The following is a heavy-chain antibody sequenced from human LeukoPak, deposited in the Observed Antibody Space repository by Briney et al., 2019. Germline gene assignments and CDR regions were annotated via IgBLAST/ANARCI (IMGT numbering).Heavy chain of an antibody. V-gene: IGHV4-59*12. CDR1: GGSISSYY. J-gene: IGHJ3*02. D-gene: IGHD6-13*01. Sequence: PSETLSLTCTVSGGSISSYYWSWIRQPPGKGLEWIGYTYYSGSTNYNPSLKSRLTISVDTSKNQFSLKLSSVTAADTAVYYCARFARDLNIAADLAHDAFDIWGQGTMVTVSS. CDR2: TYYSGST. CDR3: ARFARDLNIAADLAHDAFDI.